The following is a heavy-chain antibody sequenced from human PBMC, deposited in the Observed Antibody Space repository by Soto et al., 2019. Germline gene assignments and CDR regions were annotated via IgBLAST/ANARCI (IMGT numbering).Heavy chain of an antibody. J-gene: IGHJ4*02. CDR3: AIAGTRVLMSYWSVFLVY. CDR1: GFTFSSDD. V-gene: IGHV3-23*01. D-gene: IGHD2-8*02. CDR2: ISGRSGST. Sequence: GGTLRLSCAASGFTFSSDDMSWVRQAPGKGLEGVSAISGRSGSTYYAESVKGRFTISRDNSKNTLSLQLTTLSAEDTALYYCAIAGTRVLMSYWSVFLVYLGQGALVAVSS.